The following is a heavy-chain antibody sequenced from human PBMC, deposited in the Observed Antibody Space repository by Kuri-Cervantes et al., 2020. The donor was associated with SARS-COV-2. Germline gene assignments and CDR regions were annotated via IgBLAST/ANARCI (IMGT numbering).Heavy chain of an antibody. CDR1: GYSFTSYW. Sequence: GESLKISCKGSGYSFTSYWIGWVRQMPGKGLEWMGITYPGDSDIRYSPSFQGQVTISADKSISTAYLQWSSLKASDTAMYYCARRQQLTSYYYNGMDVWGQGTTVTVSS. V-gene: IGHV5-51*01. D-gene: IGHD6-13*01. J-gene: IGHJ6*02. CDR3: ARRQQLTSYYYNGMDV. CDR2: TYPGDSDI.